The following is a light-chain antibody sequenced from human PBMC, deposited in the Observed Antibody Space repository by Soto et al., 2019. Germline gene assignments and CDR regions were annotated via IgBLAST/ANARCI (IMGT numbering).Light chain of an antibody. CDR3: HQYGSSPQT. V-gene: IGKV3-15*01. Sequence: IVMTQSPATLSVSPGERANLSCRASQSVGTKLAWYQQTPGQAPRLLIYGASNRATGVPARISGSVSGTEFTLTIASLQSEDFAVYYCHQYGSSPQTFGQGTKVDIK. CDR1: QSVGTK. CDR2: GAS. J-gene: IGKJ1*01.